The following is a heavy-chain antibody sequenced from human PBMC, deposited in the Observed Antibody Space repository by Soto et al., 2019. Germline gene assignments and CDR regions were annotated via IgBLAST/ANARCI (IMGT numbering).Heavy chain of an antibody. CDR2: ISSGGDNT. V-gene: IGHV3-23*01. CDR1: GFTFSSYA. CDR3: AKTMVRGGTWGNNYGMDV. D-gene: IGHD3-10*01. J-gene: IGHJ6*02. Sequence: EVQLLESGGGLVQPGGSLRLSCAASGFTFSSYAMSWVRQAPGKGLEWVSAISSGGDNTYYTDSVKGRFTISRDNSKNTLYLQMNSLRAEDTAIYYCAKTMVRGGTWGNNYGMDVWGQGTTVTVSS.